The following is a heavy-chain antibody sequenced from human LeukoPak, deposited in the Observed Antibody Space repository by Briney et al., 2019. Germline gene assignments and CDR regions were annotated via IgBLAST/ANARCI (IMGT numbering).Heavy chain of an antibody. CDR1: GFTFSSYS. CDR2: ISSSSSYI. V-gene: IGHV3-21*01. Sequence: GGSLRLSCAASGFTFSSYSMNWVRQAPGKGLEWVSSISSSSSYIYYADSVKGRFTISRDNAKNSLYLQMNSLRAEDTAVYYCARVALVEYYYGSGSSTWEDWGQGTLVTVSS. J-gene: IGHJ4*02. CDR3: ARVALVEYYYGSGSSTWED. D-gene: IGHD3-10*01.